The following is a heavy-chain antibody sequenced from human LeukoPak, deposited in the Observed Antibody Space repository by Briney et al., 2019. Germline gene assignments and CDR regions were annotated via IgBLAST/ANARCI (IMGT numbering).Heavy chain of an antibody. CDR1: GFTFSSYA. D-gene: IGHD3-10*01. V-gene: IGHV3-23*01. Sequence: GGSLRLSCAASGFTFSSYAMSWVRQAPGKGLEWVSAISGSGGSTYYADSVKGRFTISRDNSKNTLYLQMNSLRAEDTAVYYCAKDPDNDLWFGESPDFDYWGQGTLVTVSS. CDR2: ISGSGGST. J-gene: IGHJ4*02. CDR3: AKDPDNDLWFGESPDFDY.